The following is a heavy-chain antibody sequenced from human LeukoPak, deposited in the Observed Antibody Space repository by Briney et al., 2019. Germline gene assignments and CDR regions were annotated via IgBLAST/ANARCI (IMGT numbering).Heavy chain of an antibody. CDR2: ISAYNGNT. CDR3: ARSFRGQWLVRYYFDY. J-gene: IGHJ4*02. CDR1: GYTFTSYG. Sequence: ASVKVSCKASGYTFTSYGISWVRQAPGQGLEWMGWISAYNGNTNYVQKLQGRVTMTTDTSTSTAYMELRSLRSDDTAVYYCARSFRGQWLVRYYFDYWGQGTLVTVSS. D-gene: IGHD6-19*01. V-gene: IGHV1-18*04.